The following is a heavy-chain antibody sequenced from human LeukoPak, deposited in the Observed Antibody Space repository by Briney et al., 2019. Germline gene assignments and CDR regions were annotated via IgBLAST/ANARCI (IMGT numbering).Heavy chain of an antibody. J-gene: IGHJ4*02. CDR3: ARDRDSNYVFDY. Sequence: TGGCLRLSCAAAGFTFSSYGMHRVRQAPGKGLEWVAVISYDGSNKYYADSVKGRFTISRDNSKNTLYLQMNSLRAEDTAVYYCARDRDSNYVFDYWGQGTLVTVSS. D-gene: IGHD4-11*01. V-gene: IGHV3-30*03. CDR2: ISYDGSNK. CDR1: GFTFSSYG.